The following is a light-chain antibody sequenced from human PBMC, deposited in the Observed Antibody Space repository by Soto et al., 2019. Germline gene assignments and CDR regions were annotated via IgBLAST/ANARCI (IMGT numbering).Light chain of an antibody. CDR3: QQYNDWPLT. CDR1: QSVAGS. CDR2: GAF. V-gene: IGKV3-15*01. J-gene: IGKJ1*01. Sequence: EFVLTQSPATLSLSPGDRAILSCRASQSVAGSLAWYQQKPGQAPSLLIYGAFTRATGIPTRFSGTGSGTEFTLTISSLQSEDFALYYCQQYNDWPLTFGQGTKVDIK.